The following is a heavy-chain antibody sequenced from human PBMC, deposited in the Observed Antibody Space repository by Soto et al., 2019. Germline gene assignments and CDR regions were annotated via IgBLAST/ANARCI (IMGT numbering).Heavy chain of an antibody. CDR1: GYTFSDYY. D-gene: IGHD5-12*01. CDR3: ASDCGYSGYELDY. CDR2: INPHSDET. V-gene: IGHV1-2*02. Sequence: QVLLVQSGAEVKKPGASVKVSCKASGYTFSDYYIHWVRQAPGQGHEWMGWINPHSDETNYEQKFPGRVTMTREPSISRDYMELSRLKSAETAVYYCASDCGYSGYELDYWGRGSLVTVSS. J-gene: IGHJ4*02.